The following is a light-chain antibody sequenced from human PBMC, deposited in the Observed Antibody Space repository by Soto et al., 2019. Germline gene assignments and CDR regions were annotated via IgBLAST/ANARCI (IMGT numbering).Light chain of an antibody. CDR2: AAS. V-gene: IGKV1-39*01. J-gene: IGKJ1*01. Sequence: DIQMTQSPSSLSASVGGRVTITCRASQSISSYLNWYQQKPGKAPKLLIYAASSLQSGVPSRFSGSGSGTDFTLTISSLQPEDFATYYCQQSYSTPWTVGQGTKVDNK. CDR1: QSISSY. CDR3: QQSYSTPWT.